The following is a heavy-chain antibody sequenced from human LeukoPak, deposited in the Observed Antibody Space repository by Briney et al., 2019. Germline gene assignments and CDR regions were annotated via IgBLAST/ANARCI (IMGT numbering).Heavy chain of an antibody. D-gene: IGHD3-16*01. Sequence: AWETLSLICTVCGGSISRYYWSWTRQPPGRGREWIGYMYHSGSTNYNPSLKSRVTISADTSKNQFSLNLSSVTAADTAVYYCARHVGEAYFDYWGQGTLVTVSS. J-gene: IGHJ4*02. CDR3: ARHVGEAYFDY. V-gene: IGHV4-59*08. CDR1: GGSISRYY. CDR2: MYHSGST.